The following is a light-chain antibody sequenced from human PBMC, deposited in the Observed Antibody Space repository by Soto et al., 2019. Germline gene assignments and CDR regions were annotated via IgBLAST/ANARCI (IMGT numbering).Light chain of an antibody. Sequence: DIQMTQSPSSVSASVGDRVSITCRASQGMNRCLDRCQQKPEKAPKILIFGACSLQGGVPSRFSGGGSETNFIFTINSLQPEDSATYYCQQYHTYWWTFGQGTKVDIK. V-gene: IGKV1D-16*01. J-gene: IGKJ1*01. CDR1: QGMNRC. CDR2: GAC. CDR3: QQYHTYWWT.